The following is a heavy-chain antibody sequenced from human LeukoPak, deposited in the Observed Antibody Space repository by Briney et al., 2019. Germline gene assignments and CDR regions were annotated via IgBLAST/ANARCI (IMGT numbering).Heavy chain of an antibody. CDR3: AVEMATEWAFDI. V-gene: IGHV1-46*01. Sequence: ASVKVSCKASGYTFTSYYMHWVRQAPGQGLEWMGLINPTGGSTGYAQKFQGRVTMTTDTSTSTAYMELRSLRSDDTAVYYCAVEMATEWAFDIWGQGTMVTVSS. D-gene: IGHD5-24*01. J-gene: IGHJ3*02. CDR1: GYTFTSYY. CDR2: INPTGGST.